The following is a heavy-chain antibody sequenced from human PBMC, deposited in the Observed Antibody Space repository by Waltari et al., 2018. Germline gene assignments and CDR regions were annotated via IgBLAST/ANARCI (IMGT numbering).Heavy chain of an antibody. CDR3: ARESGDDAFDI. J-gene: IGHJ3*02. CDR2: INPNSGAT. V-gene: IGHV1-2*02. D-gene: IGHD1-26*01. Sequence: HVQLVQSGAEVWKPGASVKVYRNASGYTFTALYLHWVRLAPGQGLEWMGWINPNSGATNYPQKFQVRVTMTKDTSINTAYMELSRLKSDDTAVYYCARESGDDAFDIWGQGTMVTVSS. CDR1: GYTFTALY.